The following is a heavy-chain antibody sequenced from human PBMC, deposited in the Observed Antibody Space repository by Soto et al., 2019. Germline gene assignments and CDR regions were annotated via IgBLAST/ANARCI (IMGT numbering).Heavy chain of an antibody. V-gene: IGHV4-61*01. CDR2: IYFTGSR. J-gene: IGHJ4*02. CDR3: ARMTTVPKIDY. Sequence: QVHLQESGPGVVKPSETLFLTCSVSGASVTSGSYYWSWVRQPPGKGLEFIGYIYFTGSRNYNPSFKSRATISVDPSKIQFSLTLTSVTAADTAMYFCARMTTVPKIDYWGQGTPVSVSS. CDR1: GASVTSGSYY. D-gene: IGHD4-17*01.